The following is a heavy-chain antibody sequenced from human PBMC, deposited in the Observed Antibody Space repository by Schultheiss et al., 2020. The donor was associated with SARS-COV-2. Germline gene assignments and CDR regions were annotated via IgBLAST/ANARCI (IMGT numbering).Heavy chain of an antibody. CDR2: ISSNGGST. CDR1: GFAFSSYA. Sequence: GGSLRLSCAASGFAFSSYAMSWVRQAPGKGLEYVSAISSNGGSTYYANSVKGRFTISRDNSKNTLYLQMGSLRAEDMAVYYCARAGYCSGGSCYYYYGMDVWGQGTTVTVSS. V-gene: IGHV3-64*01. D-gene: IGHD2-15*01. CDR3: ARAGYCSGGSCYYYYGMDV. J-gene: IGHJ6*02.